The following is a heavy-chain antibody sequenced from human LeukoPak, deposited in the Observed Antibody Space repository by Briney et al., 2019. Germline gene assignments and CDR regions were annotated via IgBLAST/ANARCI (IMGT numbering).Heavy chain of an antibody. D-gene: IGHD3-10*01. CDR3: ARELYYYDSGTAFDY. Sequence: GGSLRLSCAASGFIFNNYWMHWVRQAPGKGLEWVAVISYDGNDKYCADSVKGRLTISRDNSKNTLYLQMNSLRVEDTAVYYCARELYYYDSGTAFDYWGQGTLVTVSS. CDR2: ISYDGNDK. V-gene: IGHV3-30*03. J-gene: IGHJ4*02. CDR1: GFIFNNYW.